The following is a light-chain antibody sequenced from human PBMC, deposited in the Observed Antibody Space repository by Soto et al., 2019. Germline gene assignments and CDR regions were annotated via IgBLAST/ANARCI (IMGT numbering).Light chain of an antibody. CDR2: GAS. Sequence: EIVMTQSPATLSVSPGERATLSCRASHSVSTNLAWYQQKPGQVPRLLIYGASPRATGIPARFSGSGSGTEFTLTISSLQSEDFAVYYCQQFDNWPLTFGQGTRLEIK. J-gene: IGKJ5*01. CDR3: QQFDNWPLT. V-gene: IGKV3-15*01. CDR1: HSVSTN.